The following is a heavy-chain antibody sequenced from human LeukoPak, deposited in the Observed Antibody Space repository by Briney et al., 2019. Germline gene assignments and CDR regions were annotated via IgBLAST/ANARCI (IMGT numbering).Heavy chain of an antibody. J-gene: IGHJ2*01. D-gene: IGHD2-2*02. CDR1: GGSISSGGYY. CDR2: IYYSGST. CDR3: ARGTRDIVVVPAAIKNYWYFDL. V-gene: IGHV4-31*03. Sequence: SQTLSLTCTVSGGSISSGGYYWSWIRQHPGKGLEWIGYIYYSGSTYYNPSLKSRVTISLDTSKNQFSLKLSSVTAADTAVYYCARGTRDIVVVPAAIKNYWYFDLWGRGTLVTVSS.